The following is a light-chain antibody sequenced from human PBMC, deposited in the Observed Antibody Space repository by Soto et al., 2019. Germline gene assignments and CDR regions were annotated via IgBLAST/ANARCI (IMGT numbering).Light chain of an antibody. J-gene: IGKJ5*01. CDR3: QQYKAWPIN. V-gene: IGKV3-11*01. Sequence: EIFFSRSPAPPFFSPGEIVTPSFRASQSVSNSLAWYQQKPGQPPRLLIYDVSNRATGIPARFSGSGSGTEFTLTISSLQSEDFEVYYCQQYKAWPINLGQATRLE. CDR1: QSVSNS. CDR2: DVS.